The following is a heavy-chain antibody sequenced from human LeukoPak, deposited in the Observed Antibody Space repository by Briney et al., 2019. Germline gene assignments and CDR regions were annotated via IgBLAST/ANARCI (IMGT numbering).Heavy chain of an antibody. Sequence: PSETLSLTCTVSGGSISSYYWSGIRQPPGKGLEWIGYIYYSGSTNYNPSLKSRVTISVDTSKNQFSLKLSSVTAADTAVYYCARGTANLFDYWGQGTLVTVSS. CDR1: GGSISSYY. J-gene: IGHJ4*02. CDR2: IYYSGST. CDR3: ARGTANLFDY. V-gene: IGHV4-59*01. D-gene: IGHD2-21*02.